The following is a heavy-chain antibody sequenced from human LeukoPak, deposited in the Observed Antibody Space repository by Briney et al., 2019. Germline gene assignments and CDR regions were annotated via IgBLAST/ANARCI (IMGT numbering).Heavy chain of an antibody. CDR2: IYYSGST. V-gene: IGHV4-30-4*08. D-gene: IGHD6-19*01. CDR1: GGSISSGDYY. CDR3: ARDIAVAGTGNWFDP. Sequence: PSQTLSLTCTVSGGSISSGDYYWSWVRQPPGKGLEWIGYIYYSGSTYYNPPLKSRVTISVDTSKNQFSLKLSSVTAADTAVYYCARDIAVAGTGNWFDPWGQGTLVTVSS. J-gene: IGHJ5*02.